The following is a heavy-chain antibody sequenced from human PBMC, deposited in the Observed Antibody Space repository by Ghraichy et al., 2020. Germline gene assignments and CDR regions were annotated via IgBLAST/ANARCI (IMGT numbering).Heavy chain of an antibody. J-gene: IGHJ3*02. V-gene: IGHV4-59*01. D-gene: IGHD6-19*01. CDR2: IYYSGST. CDR1: GGSISSYY. CDR3: ARGGAWSSGWYTGAFDI. Sequence: SETPSLTCTVSGGSISSYYWSWVRQPPGKGLEWIGYIYYSGSTNYNPSLKSRVTISVDTSKNQFSLKLSSVTAADTAVYYCARGGAWSSGWYTGAFDIWGQGTMVTVSS.